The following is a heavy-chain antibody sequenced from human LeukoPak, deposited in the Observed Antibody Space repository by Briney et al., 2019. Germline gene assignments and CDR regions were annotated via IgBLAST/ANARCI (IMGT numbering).Heavy chain of an antibody. D-gene: IGHD2-21*02. Sequence: GGSLRLSCGVSGFRFRSYEMNWVRQAPGKGLEWVSYITTSGDTIDYADSVKGRFTVSRDNAKNSLYLQMNSLRAEDTAVYYCAKGLRGDGYGPFDYWGQGTLVIVSS. CDR3: AKGLRGDGYGPFDY. J-gene: IGHJ4*02. V-gene: IGHV3-48*03. CDR2: ITTSGDTI. CDR1: GFRFRSYE.